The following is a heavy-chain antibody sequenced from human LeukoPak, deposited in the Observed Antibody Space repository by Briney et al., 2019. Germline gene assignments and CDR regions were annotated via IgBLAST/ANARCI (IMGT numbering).Heavy chain of an antibody. CDR3: ARGRGKQQLVLGS. D-gene: IGHD6-13*01. V-gene: IGHV4-59*01. J-gene: IGHJ5*02. CDR1: GGSISSYY. CDR2: IYYSGST. Sequence: SETLSLTCTVSGGSISSYYWSWIRQPPGKGLEWIGYIYYSGSTNYNPSPKSRVTISVDTSKNQFSLKLSSVTAADTAVYYCARGRGKQQLVLGSWGQGTLVTVSS.